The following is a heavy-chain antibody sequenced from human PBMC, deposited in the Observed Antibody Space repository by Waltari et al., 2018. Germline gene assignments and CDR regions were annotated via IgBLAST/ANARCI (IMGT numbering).Heavy chain of an antibody. V-gene: IGHV3-23*01. Sequence: EVQLLESGGGLVQPGGSLRLSCAASGFTFSSYAMSWVRQAPGKGLEWFAAMSGSGGRTYYADSVKGRFTISRDNSKNTLYLQLNSLRAEDTAVYYCAKGLGAIGYWGQGTLVTVSS. CDR1: GFTFSSYA. CDR2: MSGSGGRT. CDR3: AKGLGAIGY. J-gene: IGHJ4*02. D-gene: IGHD1-26*01.